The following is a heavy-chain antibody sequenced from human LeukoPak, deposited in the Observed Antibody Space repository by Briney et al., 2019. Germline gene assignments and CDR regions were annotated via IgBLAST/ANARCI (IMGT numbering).Heavy chain of an antibody. Sequence: SVKVSCKASGGTFSSYAISWVRQAPGQGLEWMGGIIPIFGTANYARKFQGRVTITTDESTSTAYMELSSLRSEDTAVYYCARGGDGYNWKFDYWGQGTLVTVSS. CDR2: IIPIFGTA. CDR3: ARGGDGYNWKFDY. CDR1: GGTFSSYA. D-gene: IGHD5-24*01. V-gene: IGHV1-69*05. J-gene: IGHJ4*02.